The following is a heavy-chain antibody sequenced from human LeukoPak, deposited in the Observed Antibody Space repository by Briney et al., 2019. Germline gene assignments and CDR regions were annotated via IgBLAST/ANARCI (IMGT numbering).Heavy chain of an antibody. J-gene: IGHJ4*02. D-gene: IGHD3-16*01. CDR3: ARDGYDYVWGSYPNDYGDPFDY. CDR1: GGSISGYY. CDR2: MYDSGST. Sequence: PSETLSLTCTVSGGSISGYYWSWIRQPPGKGLEWIGYMYDSGSTNYNPSLKSRVTISVDTSKNQFSLKLSSVTAADTAVYYCARDGYDYVWGSYPNDYGDPFDYWGQGTLVTVSS. V-gene: IGHV4-59*12.